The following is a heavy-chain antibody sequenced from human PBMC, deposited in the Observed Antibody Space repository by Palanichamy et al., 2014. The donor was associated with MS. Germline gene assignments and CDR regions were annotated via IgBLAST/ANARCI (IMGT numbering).Heavy chain of an antibody. Sequence: QVQLEESGGGVVQPGRSLRLSCTASGFTFRNYAMHWVRQAPGKGLEWVAVILYDGSNKYNSDSVKGRFTISRDNSKNTMYLQMNSLKVDDTAVYYCAREGRAVMFQGLILKKDSAFDIWGQGTMVTVSS. CDR3: AREGRAVMFQGLILKKDSAFDI. J-gene: IGHJ3*02. D-gene: IGHD3-10*01. CDR1: GFTFRNYA. CDR2: ILYDGSNK. V-gene: IGHV3-30-3*01.